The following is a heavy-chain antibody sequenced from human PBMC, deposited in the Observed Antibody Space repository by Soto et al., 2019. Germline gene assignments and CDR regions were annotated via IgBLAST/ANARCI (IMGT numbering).Heavy chain of an antibody. CDR2: ISSSGSTI. Sequence: GGSLRLSCAASRFTFSDYYMSWIRHASRKDPERVSYISSSGSTIYSADSVKGRFTISRDNAKSSLYLQMNSLRAEDTAVYYCARDRTIFGVVIWSRYYGMDVWGQGTTVTVSS. J-gene: IGHJ6*02. CDR3: ARDRTIFGVVIWSRYYGMDV. V-gene: IGHV3-11*01. CDR1: RFTFSDYY. D-gene: IGHD3-3*01.